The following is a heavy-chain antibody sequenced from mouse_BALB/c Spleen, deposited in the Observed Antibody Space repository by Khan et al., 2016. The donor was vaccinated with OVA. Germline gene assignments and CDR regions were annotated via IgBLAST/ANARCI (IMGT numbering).Heavy chain of an antibody. Sequence: EVQLVESGPGLVKPSQTVSLTCTVTGISITTGNYRWSWIRQFPGNKLEWIGNIYYSGTITYNPSLTSRTTITRDTSKSQFFLEMNSLTAEDTATYVCARGYGSLYWYFDVWGAGTTVTVSS. CDR3: ARGYGSLYWYFDV. CDR1: GISITTGNYR. D-gene: IGHD1-1*01. CDR2: IYYSGTI. V-gene: IGHV3-5*02. J-gene: IGHJ1*01.